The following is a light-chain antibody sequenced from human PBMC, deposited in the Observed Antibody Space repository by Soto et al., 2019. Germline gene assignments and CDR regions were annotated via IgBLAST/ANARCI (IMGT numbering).Light chain of an antibody. CDR3: QQYGSSPPYT. V-gene: IGKV3-20*01. J-gene: IGKJ2*01. CDR1: RSVTSSY. CDR2: GAS. Sequence: EIVLTQSPGTLSLSPGERATLSCRASRSVTSSYLAWYQQKPGQAPRLLIYGASSRATGIPERLSGSGSGTDFTLTISRLEPEDFAVYYCQQYGSSPPYTFGQGPKLEIK.